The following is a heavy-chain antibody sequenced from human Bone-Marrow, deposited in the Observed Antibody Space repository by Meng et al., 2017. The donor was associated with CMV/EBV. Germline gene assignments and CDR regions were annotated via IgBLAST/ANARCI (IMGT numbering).Heavy chain of an antibody. CDR2: INSDGSST. D-gene: IGHD3-3*01. J-gene: IGHJ6*02. V-gene: IGHV3-74*01. CDR3: ARDDTYYDFWSGYYPYYYYGMDV. Sequence: GESLKISCAASGFTFSSYWMHWVRQAPGKGLVWVSRINSDGSSTSYADSVKGRFTISRDNAKNTLYLQMNSLRAEDTAVYYCARDDTYYDFWSGYYPYYYYGMDVWGQGTTVTGSS. CDR1: GFTFSSYW.